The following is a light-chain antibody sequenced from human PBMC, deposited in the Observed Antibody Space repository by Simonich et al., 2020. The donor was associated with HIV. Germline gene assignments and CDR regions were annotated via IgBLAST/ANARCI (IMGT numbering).Light chain of an antibody. CDR1: QSVFYSSNNNNY. CDR3: QQYYSTLWT. J-gene: IGKJ1*01. V-gene: IGKV4-1*01. Sequence: DIVMTQSPDSLAVSLGERATINCKSSQSVFYSSNNNNYLAWYQHKPGQPPKLLIYWASTRESGVPDRFSGSGSGTDFTLTISSLQAEDVAVYDCQQYYSTLWTFGQGTKVEIK. CDR2: WAS.